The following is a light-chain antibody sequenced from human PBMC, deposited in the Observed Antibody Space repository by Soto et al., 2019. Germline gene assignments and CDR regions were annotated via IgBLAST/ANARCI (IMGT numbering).Light chain of an antibody. CDR2: DVG. Sequence: QSVLTQPASVSGSPGQSITIFCTGTHSDIGHYNFVSWYQHHPGKAPKLIIYDVGSRPSGVSTRFFGSKSGNTASLATSGLQAEDEADYYCSSYTSEHTRFYVFGTGNKVTVL. CDR3: SSYTSEHTRFYV. CDR1: HSDIGHYNF. V-gene: IGLV2-14*03. J-gene: IGLJ1*01.